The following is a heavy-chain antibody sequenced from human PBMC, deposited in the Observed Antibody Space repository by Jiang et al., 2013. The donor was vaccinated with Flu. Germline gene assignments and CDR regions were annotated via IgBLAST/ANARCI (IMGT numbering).Heavy chain of an antibody. CDR3: ARQVSSWENAPFDY. Sequence: LLKPSETLSLTCTVSGGSISSSSYYWGWIRQPPGKGLEWIGSIYYSGSTYYNPSLKSRVTISVDTSKNQFSLKLSSVTAADTAVYYCARQVSSWENAPFDYWGQGTLVTVSS. V-gene: IGHV4-39*01. J-gene: IGHJ4*02. CDR2: IYYSGST. CDR1: GGSISSSSYY. D-gene: IGHD6-13*01.